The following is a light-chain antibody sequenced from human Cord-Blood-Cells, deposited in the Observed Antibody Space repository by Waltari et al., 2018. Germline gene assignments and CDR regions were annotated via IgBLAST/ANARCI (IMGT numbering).Light chain of an antibody. V-gene: IGLV1-40*01. CDR1: SSNIGAGYD. CDR2: GNS. J-gene: IGLJ3*02. Sequence: QSVLTQPPSVSGAPGQRVTISCTGSSSNIGAGYDVHWYPQLPGTAPKLLIYGNSKRPSGVPDRFSGSKSGTSASLAITGLQAEDEADYYCQSYDSSLPWVFGGGTKLTVL. CDR3: QSYDSSLPWV.